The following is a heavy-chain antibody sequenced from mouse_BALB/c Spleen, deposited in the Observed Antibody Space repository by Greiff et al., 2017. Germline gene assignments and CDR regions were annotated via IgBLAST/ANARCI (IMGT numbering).Heavy chain of an antibody. J-gene: IGHJ2*01. Sequence: VQLQQSGAELVRPGVSVKISCKGSGYTFTDYAMHWVKQSHAKSLEWIGVISTYYGDASYNQKFKGKATMTVDKSSSTAYMELARLTSEDSAIYYCARSRGITTVVFDYWGQGTTLTVSS. CDR2: ISTYYGDA. CDR3: ARSRGITTVVFDY. D-gene: IGHD1-1*01. V-gene: IGHV1S137*01. CDR1: GYTFTDYA.